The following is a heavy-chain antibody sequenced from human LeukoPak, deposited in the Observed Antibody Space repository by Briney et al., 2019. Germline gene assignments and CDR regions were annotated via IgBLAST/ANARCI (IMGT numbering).Heavy chain of an antibody. CDR2: IYYSGST. CDR1: GGSISSYY. CDR3: ARALRGFDY. Sequence: SETLSLTCTVSGGSISSYYWSWIRQPPGKGLEWIGYIYYSGSTNYNPSLKSRVTISVDTSKNQFSLRLSSVTAADTAVYYCARALRGFDYWGQGTLVTVSS. J-gene: IGHJ4*02. V-gene: IGHV4-59*01. D-gene: IGHD3-16*01.